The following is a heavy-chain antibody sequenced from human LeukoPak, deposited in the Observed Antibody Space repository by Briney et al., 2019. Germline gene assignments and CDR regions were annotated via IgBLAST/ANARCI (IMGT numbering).Heavy chain of an antibody. CDR3: ARVQSSGYYSDY. CDR2: INPSGGST. V-gene: IGHV1-46*01. Sequence: ASVKVSCKASGYTFTSYYMHWMRQAPGQGLEWMGIINPSGGSTSYAQKFQGRVTMTRDTSTSTVYMELSSLRSEDTAVYYCARVQSSGYYSDYWGQGTLVTVSS. CDR1: GYTFTSYY. D-gene: IGHD3-22*01. J-gene: IGHJ4*02.